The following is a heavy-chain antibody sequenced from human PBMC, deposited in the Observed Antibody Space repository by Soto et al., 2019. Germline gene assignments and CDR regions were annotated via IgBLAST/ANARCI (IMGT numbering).Heavy chain of an antibody. V-gene: IGHV4-4*02. CDR1: GVSISSGNW. Sequence: KTSETLSLTCAVSGVSISSGNWWTWVRQTPQRGLEYIGEIFHDGTANYYPSFERRVAISVDTSKNQFSPKLTSVTAADTAIYFCARLVYDTRLNYMYFDFWGQGALVTVSS. CDR3: ARLVYDTRLNYMYFDF. CDR2: IFHDGTA. D-gene: IGHD3-10*01. J-gene: IGHJ4*02.